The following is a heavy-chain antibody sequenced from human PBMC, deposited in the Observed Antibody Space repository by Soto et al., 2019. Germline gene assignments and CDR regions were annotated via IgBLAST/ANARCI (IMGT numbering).Heavy chain of an antibody. CDR2: ISYDGSNK. V-gene: IGHV3-30-3*01. CDR1: GFTFSSYA. CDR3: ARDLSGYASLSSGWPTNWFDP. Sequence: PGGSLRLSCAASGFTFSSYAMHWVRQAPGKGLEWVAVISYDGSNKYYADSVKGRFTISRDNSKNTLYLQMNSLRAEDTAVYYCARDLSGYASLSSGWPTNWFDPWGQGTLVTVSS. J-gene: IGHJ5*02. D-gene: IGHD6-19*01.